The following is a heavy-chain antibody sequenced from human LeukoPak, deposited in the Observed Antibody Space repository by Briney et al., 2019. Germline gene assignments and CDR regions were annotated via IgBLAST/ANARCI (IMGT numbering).Heavy chain of an antibody. D-gene: IGHD1-26*01. CDR2: IYYSGST. V-gene: IGHV4-59*01. Sequence: PSETLSLTCTVSGGSISSYYWSWIRQPPGKGLEWIGYIYYSGSTNYNPSLKSRVTISVDTSKNQFSLKLSSVTAADTAVYYCARDAPLVGATNDAFDIWGQGTMVTVSS. CDR3: ARDAPLVGATNDAFDI. CDR1: GGSISSYY. J-gene: IGHJ3*02.